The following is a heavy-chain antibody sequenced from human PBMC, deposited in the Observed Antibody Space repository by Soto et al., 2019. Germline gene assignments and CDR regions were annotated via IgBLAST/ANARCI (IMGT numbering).Heavy chain of an antibody. CDR3: ASPKIAFYNWFDP. CDR2: IYYSGST. D-gene: IGHD3-3*02. Sequence: QLQLQESGAGLVKPSETLSLTCTVSGGSISSSSYYWGWIRRPPGKGLEWIGSIYYSGSTYYNPSLKSRVTISVDTSKNQFSLKLSSVTAADTAVYYCASPKIAFYNWFDPWGQGTLVTVSS. CDR1: GGSISSSSYY. V-gene: IGHV4-39*01. J-gene: IGHJ5*02.